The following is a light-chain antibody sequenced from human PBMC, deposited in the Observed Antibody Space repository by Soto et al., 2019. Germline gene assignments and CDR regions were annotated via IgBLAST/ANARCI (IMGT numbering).Light chain of an antibody. V-gene: IGKV3-15*01. Sequence: EIVMTQSPVTLSASPGETGSLSCRASQRVSSNLAWYQQKPGQGPRPLIYGASPRATGVPARFSGSGSGTDFTLTITSLQSVDFSVYYWHKYKTSPLTFGVGTKVEVK. CDR2: GAS. CDR1: QRVSSN. CDR3: HKYKTSPLT. J-gene: IGKJ4*01.